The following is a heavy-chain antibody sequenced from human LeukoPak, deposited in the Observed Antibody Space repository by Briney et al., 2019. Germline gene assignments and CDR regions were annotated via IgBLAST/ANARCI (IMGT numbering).Heavy chain of an antibody. V-gene: IGHV3-23*01. CDR2: ISGSGGST. Sequence: PGRSLRLSCAASGFTFSSYAMSWVRQAPGKGLEWVSAISGSGGSTYYADSVKGRFTISRDNSKNTLYLQMNSLRAEDTAVYYCAKVPSSSGRGYFDYWGQGTLVTVSS. J-gene: IGHJ4*02. CDR1: GFTFSSYA. D-gene: IGHD6-25*01. CDR3: AKVPSSSGRGYFDY.